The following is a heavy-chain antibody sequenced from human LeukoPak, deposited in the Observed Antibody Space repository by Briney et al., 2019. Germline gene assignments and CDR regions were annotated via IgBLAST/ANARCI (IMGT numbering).Heavy chain of an antibody. Sequence: PGGSLRLSCAASGFTFSNYAMSWVRQAPGKGLEWVSSMSGSGGSTYYADSVKGRFTISRDNSKNTLYLQMNSLRDEDTALYYCATEVAGIEYWGQGTLVTVSS. D-gene: IGHD6-19*01. J-gene: IGHJ4*02. V-gene: IGHV3-23*01. CDR3: ATEVAGIEY. CDR1: GFTFSNYA. CDR2: MSGSGGST.